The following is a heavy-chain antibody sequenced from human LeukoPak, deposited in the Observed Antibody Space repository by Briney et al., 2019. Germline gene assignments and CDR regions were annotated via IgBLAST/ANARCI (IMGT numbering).Heavy chain of an antibody. Sequence: SETLSLTCSVSGGSISSYFWSWIRQPPGKGLKWIGYISYSGSTNYNPSLKSRVTISVDTSKNQFSLKLSSVNAADTAVYYCARSYFGRRYFFDYWGQGTLVTVSS. CDR3: ARSYFGRRYFFDY. CDR2: ISYSGST. V-gene: IGHV4-59*01. D-gene: IGHD3-3*01. CDR1: GGSISSYF. J-gene: IGHJ4*02.